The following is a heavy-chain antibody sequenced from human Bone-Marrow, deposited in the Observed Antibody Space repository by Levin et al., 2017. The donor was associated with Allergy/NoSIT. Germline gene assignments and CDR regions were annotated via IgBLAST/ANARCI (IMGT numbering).Heavy chain of an antibody. D-gene: IGHD4-17*01. Sequence: PSQTLSLTCTVSGDSISSGAYSWSWIRQLPGKGLEYLGNIYYVGSPDYTPSLKSRLTISIDTSKNQFSLRLTSVTAADTAVYYCARLGGDYDSGDWFDPWGQGTLVTVSS. CDR1: GDSISSGAYS. V-gene: IGHV4-31*03. J-gene: IGHJ5*02. CDR3: ARLGGDYDSGDWFDP. CDR2: IYYVGSP.